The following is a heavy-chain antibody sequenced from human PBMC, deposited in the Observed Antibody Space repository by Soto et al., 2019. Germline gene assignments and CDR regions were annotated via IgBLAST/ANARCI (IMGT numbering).Heavy chain of an antibody. CDR1: GFTFSSYA. CDR2: ISYDGSNK. Sequence: GGSLRLSCAASGFTFSSYAMHWVRQAPGKGLEWVAVISYDGSNKYYADSVKGRFTISRDNSKNTLYLQMNSLRAEDTAVYYCARDITYSSSWYYYYGMDVWGQGTTVTVSS. J-gene: IGHJ6*02. D-gene: IGHD6-13*01. V-gene: IGHV3-30-3*01. CDR3: ARDITYSSSWYYYYGMDV.